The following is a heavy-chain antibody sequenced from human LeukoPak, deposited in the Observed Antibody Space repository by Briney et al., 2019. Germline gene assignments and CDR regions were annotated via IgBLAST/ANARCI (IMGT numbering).Heavy chain of an antibody. V-gene: IGHV4-59*08. J-gene: IGHJ3*02. CDR2: IYYSGST. Sequence: PSETLSLTCTVSGGSISSYYWSWIRQPPGKGLEWIGYIYYSGSTNYNPSLKSRVTISVDTSKNQFSLKLSSVTAADTAVYYCARRRGIVHAFDIWGQGTMVTVSS. CDR3: ARRRGIVHAFDI. D-gene: IGHD2-21*01. CDR1: GGSISSYY.